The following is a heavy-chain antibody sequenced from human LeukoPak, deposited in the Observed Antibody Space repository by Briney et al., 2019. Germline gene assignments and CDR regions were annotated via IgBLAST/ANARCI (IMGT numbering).Heavy chain of an antibody. D-gene: IGHD1-26*01. CDR3: ARGPPLNLVGSTYFDY. Sequence: SPSETLSLTCTVSGGSISSSSYYWGWIRQPPGKGLELIASFFYGGSTNYNPSLKSRITISVDTSKNQFSLKLSSVTAADTAVYYCARGPPLNLVGSTYFDYWGQGTLVTVSS. J-gene: IGHJ4*02. CDR2: FFYGGST. CDR1: GGSISSSSYY. V-gene: IGHV4-39*01.